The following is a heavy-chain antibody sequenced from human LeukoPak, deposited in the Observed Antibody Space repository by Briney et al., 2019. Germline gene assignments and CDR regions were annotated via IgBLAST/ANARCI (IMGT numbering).Heavy chain of an antibody. V-gene: IGHV4-61*08. CDR3: ARGKGPTYGLYYFDY. J-gene: IGHJ4*02. CDR2: IYYSGST. D-gene: IGHD5-24*01. Sequence: SETLSLTCTVSGYSISSGGYYWSWIRQPPGKGLEWIGYIYYSGSTNYNPSLKSRVTISVDTSKNQFSLKLSSVTAADTAVYYCARGKGPTYGLYYFDYWGQGTLVTVSS. CDR1: GYSISSGGYY.